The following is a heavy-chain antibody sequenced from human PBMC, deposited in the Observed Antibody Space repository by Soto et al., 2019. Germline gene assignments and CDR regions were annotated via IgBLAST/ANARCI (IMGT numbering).Heavy chain of an antibody. CDR1: GASISTTNW. V-gene: IGHV4-4*02. Sequence: QVQLQESGPGLVKPSGTLSLTCAVSGASISTTNWWSWVRQPPGMGLEWIGEIYNSGSTNYSPSLKSRSSISLDKSKNEFSLELNSVTAANTAVYYCARGGASNWLRIFHQWGQGTLVTVSS. CDR2: IYNSGST. J-gene: IGHJ1*01. CDR3: ARGGASNWLRIFHQ. D-gene: IGHD6-13*01.